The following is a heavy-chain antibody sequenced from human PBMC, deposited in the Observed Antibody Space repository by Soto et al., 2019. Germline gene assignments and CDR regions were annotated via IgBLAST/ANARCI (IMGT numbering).Heavy chain of an antibody. CDR3: ARDADPDFYSSYGMDV. Sequence: SETLSLTCTVSGGSISSGGYYWSWIRQHPGKGLEWIGYIYYSGSTYYNPSLKSRVTISVDTSKNQFSLKLGSVTAADTAVYYCARDADPDFYSSYGMDVWGQGTTVTVSS. CDR2: IYYSGST. CDR1: GGSISSGGYY. V-gene: IGHV4-31*03. J-gene: IGHJ6*02. D-gene: IGHD4-4*01.